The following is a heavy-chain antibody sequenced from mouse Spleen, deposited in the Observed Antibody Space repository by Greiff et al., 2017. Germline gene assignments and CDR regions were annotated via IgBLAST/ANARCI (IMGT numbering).Heavy chain of an antibody. CDR3: ARSYGNYFYFDY. D-gene: IGHD2-10*02. J-gene: IGHJ2*01. CDR2: ISSGSSTI. V-gene: IGHV5-17*02. CDR1: GFTFSSFG. Sequence: EVKLVESGGGLVQPGGSRKLSCAASGFTFSSFGMHWVRQAPEKGLEWVAYISSGSSTIYYADTVKGRFTISRDNPKNTLFLQMTSLRSEDTAMYYCARSYGNYFYFDYWGQGTTLTVSS.